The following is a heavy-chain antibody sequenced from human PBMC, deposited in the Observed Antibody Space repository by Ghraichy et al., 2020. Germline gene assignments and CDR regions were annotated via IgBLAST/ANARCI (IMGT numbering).Heavy chain of an antibody. Sequence: SVKVSCKASGTTFSSYAISWVRQAPGQGLEWMGRIIPSVGTTDYERKFQARVTITADKSTSTVYMEVSSLRSDDTAVYYCARAQIRGYRPGYYFYGMDVWGQGTTVIVSS. CDR1: GTTFSSYA. CDR3: ARAQIRGYRPGYYFYGMDV. D-gene: IGHD5-18*01. V-gene: IGHV1-69*04. CDR2: IIPSVGTT. J-gene: IGHJ6*02.